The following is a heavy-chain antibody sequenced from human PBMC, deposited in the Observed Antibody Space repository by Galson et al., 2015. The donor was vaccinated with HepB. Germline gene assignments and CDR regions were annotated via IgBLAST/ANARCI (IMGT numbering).Heavy chain of an antibody. J-gene: IGHJ3*02. CDR1: GFIFSDYA. D-gene: IGHD1-1*01. CDR3: ARERGGTYNWDAYDI. Sequence: SLRLSCAASGFIFSDYALHWVRQAPGKGLEWVAVMSYDGSSKYYADSVKGRFSISRDNSKNTLYLQMNRLRPEDTAVYYCARERGGTYNWDAYDIWGRGTMVTVSS. CDR2: MSYDGSSK. V-gene: IGHV3-30-3*01.